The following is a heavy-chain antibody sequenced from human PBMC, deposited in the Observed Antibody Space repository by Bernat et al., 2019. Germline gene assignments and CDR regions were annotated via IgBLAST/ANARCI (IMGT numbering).Heavy chain of an antibody. CDR3: ARVQGGGDYYYYMDV. V-gene: IGHV4-31*03. J-gene: IGHJ6*03. CDR2: IYYTGST. Sequence: QVQLEESVPGLVKPSQTLSLTCTVSRGSISSNSYFWSWIRQHPAKGLEWIGHIYYTGSTYYNPSLESRATISVDTSKNQFSLKLSSVTAADTALYYCARVQGGGDYYYYMDVWGKGTTVTVSS. D-gene: IGHD2-15*01. CDR1: RGSISSNSYF.